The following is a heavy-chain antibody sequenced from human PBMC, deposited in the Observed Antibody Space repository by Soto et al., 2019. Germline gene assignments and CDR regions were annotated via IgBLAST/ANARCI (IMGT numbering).Heavy chain of an antibody. Sequence: QVQLVESGGGVVQPGRSLRLSCAASGFTFSNYGMHWVRQAPGKGLEWVAVTSYDGSIRYYAGSVKGRFTISRDNSKNTLYLQINSLRTEDTAVYYCAKDRLAYCGGDCYWVDYWGQGNLLTVSS. D-gene: IGHD2-21*02. V-gene: IGHV3-30*18. CDR2: TSYDGSIR. CDR3: AKDRLAYCGGDCYWVDY. J-gene: IGHJ4*02. CDR1: GFTFSNYG.